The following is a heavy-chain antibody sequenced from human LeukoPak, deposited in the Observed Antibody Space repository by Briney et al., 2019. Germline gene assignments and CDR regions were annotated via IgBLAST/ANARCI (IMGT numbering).Heavy chain of an antibody. CDR3: ARDLRRRTVAGTFYY. D-gene: IGHD6-19*01. V-gene: IGHV3-30*04. CDR1: GFTFSSYA. CDR2: ISYDGSNK. J-gene: IGHJ4*02. Sequence: GGSLRLSCAASGFTFSSYAMHWVRQAPGKGLEWVAVISYDGSNKYYADSVKGRFTISRDNSKNTLYLQMNSLRAEDTAVYYCARDLRRRTVAGTFYYWGQGTLVTVSS.